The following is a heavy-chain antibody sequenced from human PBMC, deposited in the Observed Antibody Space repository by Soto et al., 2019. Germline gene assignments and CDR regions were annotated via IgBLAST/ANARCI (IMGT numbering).Heavy chain of an antibody. D-gene: IGHD2-8*01. CDR1: GYTFTGYY. V-gene: IGHV1-2*04. CDR2: INPNSGGT. J-gene: IGHJ4*02. Sequence: ASVKVSCKASGYTFTGYYMHWVRQAPGQGLEWMGWINPNSGGTNYAQKFQGWVTMTRDTSISTAYMELSRLRSDDTAVYYCARASGDCTNGVCYTYFDYWGQGTLVTVSS. CDR3: ARASGDCTNGVCYTYFDY.